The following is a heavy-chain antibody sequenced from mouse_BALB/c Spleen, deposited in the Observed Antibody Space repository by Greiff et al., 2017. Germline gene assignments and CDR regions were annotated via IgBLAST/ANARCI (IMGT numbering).Heavy chain of an antibody. Sequence: QVQLQQSGAELVKSGASVKLSCKASGYTFTSYYMYWVKQRPGQGLEWIGEINPSNGGTNFNEKFKSKATLTVDKSSSTAYMQLSSLTSEDSAVYYCTREVQGYYYAMDYWGQGTSVTVSS. CDR2: INPSNGGT. CDR1: GYTFTSYY. D-gene: IGHD2-14*01. V-gene: IGHV1S81*02. CDR3: TREVQGYYYAMDY. J-gene: IGHJ4*01.